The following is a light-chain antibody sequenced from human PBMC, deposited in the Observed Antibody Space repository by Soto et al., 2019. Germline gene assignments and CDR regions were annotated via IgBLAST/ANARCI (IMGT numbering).Light chain of an antibody. J-gene: IGLJ1*01. CDR1: SSDVGGYNF. CDR2: DVS. Sequence: SVLTQPASVSGSPGQSITISCTGTSSDVGGYNFVSWYQHHPGKAPKLIIYDVSNRPSGVSNRFSGSKSGNTASLTISGLHAEDEADYYCSSYTPSSTPFVFGTGTKLTVL. CDR3: SSYTPSSTPFV. V-gene: IGLV2-14*03.